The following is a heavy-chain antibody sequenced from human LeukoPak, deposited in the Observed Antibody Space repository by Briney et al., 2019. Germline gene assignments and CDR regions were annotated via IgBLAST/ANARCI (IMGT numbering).Heavy chain of an antibody. J-gene: IGHJ3*02. V-gene: IGHV1-8*01. CDR2: MNPNSGDT. CDR1: GYTFTRYD. CDR3: ARGGGRDAFDI. Sequence: ASVNVSCKASGYTFTRYDINWVRQATGQGLEWMGWMNPNSGDTGYAQKFQGRVTMTRNTSINTAYMELSSLRSEDTAVYYCARGGGRDAFDIWGQGTMVTVSS.